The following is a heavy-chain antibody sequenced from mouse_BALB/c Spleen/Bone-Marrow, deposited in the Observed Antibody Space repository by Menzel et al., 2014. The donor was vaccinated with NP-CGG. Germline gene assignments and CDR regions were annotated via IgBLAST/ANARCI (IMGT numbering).Heavy chain of an antibody. Sequence: VQLQQSGAELVRPGTSVKVSCKASGYAFTNYLIEWVKQRPGQGLEWIGVINPGSGGTNYNEKFKGKATLTADKSSSTAYMQLSSLTSDDSAVYFCARRNDGWAMDYWGQVTSVTVSS. J-gene: IGHJ4*01. V-gene: IGHV1-54*03. CDR3: ARRNDGWAMDY. CDR2: INPGSGGT. CDR1: GYAFTNYL. D-gene: IGHD2-3*01.